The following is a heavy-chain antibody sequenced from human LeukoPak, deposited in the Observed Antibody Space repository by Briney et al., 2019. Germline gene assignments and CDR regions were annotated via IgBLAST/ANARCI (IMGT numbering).Heavy chain of an antibody. CDR1: GGSINAYW. J-gene: IGHJ5*02. V-gene: IGHV4-59*08. CDR3: AGLHFAASEEFDP. Sequence: SETLSLTCTLSGGSINAYWWSWIRQPPGKGLECIGYNSSSGSTNYNPSLKSRVTISLATSKTHFSLNLNSVTAADTAVYYCAGLHFAASEEFDPWGQGILVTVSS. D-gene: IGHD6-13*01. CDR2: NSSSGST.